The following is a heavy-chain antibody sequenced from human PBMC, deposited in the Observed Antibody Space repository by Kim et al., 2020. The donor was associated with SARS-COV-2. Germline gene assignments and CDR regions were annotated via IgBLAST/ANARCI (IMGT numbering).Heavy chain of an antibody. J-gene: IGHJ4*02. D-gene: IGHD6-19*01. Sequence: ASVKVSCKASGYTFINYYVHWVRQAPGQGLEWIGIIKPRGGSTSYAQKFQGRVTMTRDTSTNTFYMELSSLTSEDTAVCYCARDLGAAYGSGWPGFAYWGQGTLVTVPS. CDR3: ARDLGAAYGSGWPGFAY. CDR2: IKPRGGST. V-gene: IGHV1-46*01. CDR1: GYTFINYY.